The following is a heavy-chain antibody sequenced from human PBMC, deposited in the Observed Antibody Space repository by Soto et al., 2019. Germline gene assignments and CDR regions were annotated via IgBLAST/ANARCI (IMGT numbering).Heavy chain of an antibody. CDR1: GFTVSRNF. CDR3: ARVVLVGATPDCFDH. J-gene: IGHJ4*01. CDR2: LYSGGTT. D-gene: IGHD1-26*01. Sequence: EVQLVESGGGLIQPGGSLRLSCAVSGFTVSRNFMSWIRQAPGKGLQWVSILYSGGTTYYTDSVKGRFTISGDNSKNTVYLQMNSLRVEDTATYYCARVVLVGATPDCFDHWGQGTLVSVSS. V-gene: IGHV3-53*01.